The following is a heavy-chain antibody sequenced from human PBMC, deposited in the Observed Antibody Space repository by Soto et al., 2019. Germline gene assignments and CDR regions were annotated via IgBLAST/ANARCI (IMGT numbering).Heavy chain of an antibody. J-gene: IGHJ6*02. CDR1: GFTFSSYA. Sequence: GGSLRLSCAASGFTFSSYAMHWVRQAPGKGLEWVAVISYDGSNKYYADSVKGRFTISRDNSKNTLYLQMNSLRAEDTALFYCARESYVSYYYYGMDVWGQGTTVTVPS. CDR2: ISYDGSNK. V-gene: IGHV3-30-3*01. CDR3: ARESYVSYYYYGMDV. D-gene: IGHD3-16*01.